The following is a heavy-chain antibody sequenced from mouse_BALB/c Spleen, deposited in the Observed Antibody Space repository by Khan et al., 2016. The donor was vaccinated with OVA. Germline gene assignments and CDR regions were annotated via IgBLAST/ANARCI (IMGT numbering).Heavy chain of an antibody. Sequence: QVRLQQSGAELVKPGASVKMSCKASGYTFTSYTMHWVKQRPGPGLEWIGYINPSSGYTKYNQKFKDKATLTADKSSSTAYMQLSSLTSEDSAVYYCARKSTRASYWGQGTTLTVSS. CDR2: INPSSGYT. CDR1: GYTFTSYT. V-gene: IGHV1-4*01. J-gene: IGHJ2*01. D-gene: IGHD3-1*01. CDR3: ARKSTRASY.